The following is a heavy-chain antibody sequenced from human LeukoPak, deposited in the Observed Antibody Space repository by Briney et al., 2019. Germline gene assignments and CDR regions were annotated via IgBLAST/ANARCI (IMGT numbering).Heavy chain of an antibody. Sequence: GGSLRLSCAASGFTFSSYGMSWVRQAPGKGLEWVSGIVGNGGSTYYADSVKGRFTISRDNSKNTLFLQMNSLRAEDTAVYFCAKGDAYCGGDCFPDWGQGTLVTVSS. CDR2: IVGNGGST. J-gene: IGHJ4*02. CDR1: GFTFSSYG. V-gene: IGHV3-23*01. CDR3: AKGDAYCGGDCFPD. D-gene: IGHD2-21*02.